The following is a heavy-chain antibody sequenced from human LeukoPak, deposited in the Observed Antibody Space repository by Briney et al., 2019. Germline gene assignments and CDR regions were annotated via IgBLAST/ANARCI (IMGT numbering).Heavy chain of an antibody. Sequence: GGSLRLSCAAPGFTFSSYAMSWVRQAPGKGLEWGSGISGSGFSTYYADSVKGRFTISRDNSKNTLFLQMNSLGAEDAAVYYCAKDAVVTRFWLDPWGQGTLVTVSS. CDR1: GFTFSSYA. CDR3: AKDAVVTRFWLDP. CDR2: ISGSGFST. J-gene: IGHJ5*02. V-gene: IGHV3-23*01. D-gene: IGHD4-23*01.